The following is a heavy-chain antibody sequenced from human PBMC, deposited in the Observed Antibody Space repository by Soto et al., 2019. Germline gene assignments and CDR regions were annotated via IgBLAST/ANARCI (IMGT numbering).Heavy chain of an antibody. CDR2: VTYDGSIK. J-gene: IGHJ4*02. Sequence: QVQLVESGGGVVQPGRSLRLSCAASGFTFSSYAMHWVRQAPGKGLEWVAVVTYDGSIKYYADSVKGRFTISRDNSKNTLYLQMNSLRAEDTAVYYCAREAESFDYWGQGSLVTVSS. CDR1: GFTFSSYA. V-gene: IGHV3-30-3*01. CDR3: AREAESFDY.